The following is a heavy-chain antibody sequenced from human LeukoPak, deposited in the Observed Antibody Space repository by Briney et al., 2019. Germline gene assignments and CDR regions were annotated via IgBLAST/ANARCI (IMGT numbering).Heavy chain of an antibody. V-gene: IGHV4-4*02. CDR1: GGFISNNNW. CDR3: AREGYFDSSGYLTDY. CDR2: IYHSGST. D-gene: IGHD3-22*01. J-gene: IGHJ4*02. Sequence: SETLSLTCAVSGGFISNNNWWRWVRQPPGKGLEWIGEIYHSGSTNYNPSLKSRVTISVDKSKNQFSLKLTSVTAADTAVYYCAREGYFDSSGYLTDYWGQGTLVTVSS.